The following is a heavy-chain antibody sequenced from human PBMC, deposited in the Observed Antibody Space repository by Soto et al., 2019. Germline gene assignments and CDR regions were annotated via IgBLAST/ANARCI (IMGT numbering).Heavy chain of an antibody. V-gene: IGHV1-69*12. CDR1: GDTFSTYT. CDR2: IIPRSATS. J-gene: IGHJ6*02. CDR3: AREGLVLVPTTVTSDYYYYAMDV. Sequence: QVQLVQSGAEVKKPGSSVKVSCKASGDTFSTYTITWMRQAPGQGLEWMGGIIPRSATSNYAQKFQGRVTITADGYRNTGYKEMSSLRSEDTTVYYCAREGLVLVPTTVTSDYYYYAMDVWGQGTTVTVSS. D-gene: IGHD2-2*01.